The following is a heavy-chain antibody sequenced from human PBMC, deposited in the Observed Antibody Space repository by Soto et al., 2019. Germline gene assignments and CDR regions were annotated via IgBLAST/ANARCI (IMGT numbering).Heavy chain of an antibody. J-gene: IGHJ4*01. D-gene: IGHD3-10*01. CDR3: ARAGYYGSGSGIDY. CDR2: INPNSGGT. Sequence: ASVKVSCKASGYTFTGYYMHWVRQAPGQGLEWMGWINPNSGGTNYAQKFQGWVTMTRDTSISTAYMELSRLRSDDTAVYYCARAGYYGSGSGIDYWGHGTLVTVSS. CDR1: GYTFTGYY. V-gene: IGHV1-2*04.